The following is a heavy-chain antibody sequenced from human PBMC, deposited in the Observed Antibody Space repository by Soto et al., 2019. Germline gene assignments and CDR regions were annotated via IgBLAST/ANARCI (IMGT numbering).Heavy chain of an antibody. V-gene: IGHV3-48*01. CDR1: GFTFSSYS. D-gene: IGHD4-17*01. CDR3: ARGPTVTTWENYYYYLDV. J-gene: IGHJ6*03. CDR2: ISSSSSTI. Sequence: GGSLRLSCAAYGFTFSSYSMNWVRQAPGKGREGGSYISSSSSTIYYADSVKGRFTISRDNAKNSLYLQMNSLRAEDTAVYYCARGPTVTTWENYYYYLDVWGKGTRVTVAS.